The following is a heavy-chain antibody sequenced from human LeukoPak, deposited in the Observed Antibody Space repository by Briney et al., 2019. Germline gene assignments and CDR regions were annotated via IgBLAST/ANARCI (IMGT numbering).Heavy chain of an antibody. V-gene: IGHV1-69*01. Sequence: SVKVSCKASGGTFSSYAISWVRQAPGQGLEWMGGIIPIFGTANYAQKFQGRVTITADESTSTAYMELSSLRSEDTAVYYCARVRVGATPYYYYYMDVWGKGTTVTVSS. D-gene: IGHD1-26*01. CDR1: GGTFSSYA. CDR3: ARVRVGATPYYYYYMDV. J-gene: IGHJ6*03. CDR2: IIPIFGTA.